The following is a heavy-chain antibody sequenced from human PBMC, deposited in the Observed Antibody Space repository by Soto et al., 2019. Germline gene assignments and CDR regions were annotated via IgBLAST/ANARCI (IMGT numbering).Heavy chain of an antibody. Sequence: PSETLSLTCTVSAGSITNYYWNWIRQSPGKGLEWIGYIYHSGSSNYNPSLKSRVTMSVDTSGDQFSLNLRAVTAADTAVYYCARGQYQPLLYVDYYYYYGMXVWGQGTTVXVSS. V-gene: IGHV4-59*01. CDR2: IYHSGSS. J-gene: IGHJ6*02. CDR3: ARGQYQPLLYVDYYYYYGMXV. CDR1: AGSITNYY. D-gene: IGHD2-2*01.